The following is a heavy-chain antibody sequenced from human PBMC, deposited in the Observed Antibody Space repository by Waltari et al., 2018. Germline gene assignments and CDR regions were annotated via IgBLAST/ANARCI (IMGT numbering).Heavy chain of an antibody. CDR1: GGSISSYS. J-gene: IGHJ6*03. D-gene: IGHD6-19*01. CDR3: ARTITGYSSGWYYYYYMDV. CDR2: IYYSGST. V-gene: IGHV4-59*01. Sequence: QVQLQESGPGLVKPSETLSLTSTVSGGSISSYSGSWIRPPPGTGLEWIVYIYYSGSTNYNPSLKSRVTISVDTSKNQFSLKLSSVTAADTAVYYCARTITGYSSGWYYYYYMDVWGKGTTVTVSS.